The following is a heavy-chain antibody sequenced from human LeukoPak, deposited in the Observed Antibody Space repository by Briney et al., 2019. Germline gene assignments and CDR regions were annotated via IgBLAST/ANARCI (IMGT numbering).Heavy chain of an antibody. CDR1: GFTLSNFW. J-gene: IGHJ4*02. Sequence: GGSLRLSCAASGFTLSNFWMSWVRQAPGKGLEWVANIKQDGSDKNYMDSVKGRFTISRDNAKNSLYLQMNSLRAEDTAVYYCARSRCGGKCYATGLWGQGTLVTVSS. CDR3: ARSRCGGKCYATGL. V-gene: IGHV3-7*01. CDR2: IKQDGSDK. D-gene: IGHD2-21*01.